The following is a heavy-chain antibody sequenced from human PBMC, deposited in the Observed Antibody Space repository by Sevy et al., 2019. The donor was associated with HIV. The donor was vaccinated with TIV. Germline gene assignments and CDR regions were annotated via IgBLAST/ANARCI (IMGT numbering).Heavy chain of an antibody. CDR2: INPNSGGT. J-gene: IGHJ6*02. Sequence: ASVKVSCKASGYTFTGYYMHWVRQAPGQGLEWMGWINPNSGGTNYAQKFQGWVTMTRDTSISTAYMELSRLRSDVTAVYYCARGRPNTYYYGSGSYYYYYYGMDVWGQGTTVTVSS. D-gene: IGHD3-10*01. CDR1: GYTFTGYY. V-gene: IGHV1-2*04. CDR3: ARGRPNTYYYGSGSYYYYYYGMDV.